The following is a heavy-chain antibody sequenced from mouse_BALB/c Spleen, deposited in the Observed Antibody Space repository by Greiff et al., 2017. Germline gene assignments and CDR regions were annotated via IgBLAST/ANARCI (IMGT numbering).Heavy chain of an antibody. CDR1: GYSITSDYA. CDR3: ARSYDYDRYFDV. V-gene: IGHV3-2*02. Sequence: EVKLVESGPGLVKPSQSLSLTCTVTGYSITSDYAWNWIRQFPGNKLEWMGYISYSGSTSYNPSLKSRISITRDTSKNQFFLQLNSVTTEDTATYYCARSYDYDRYFDVWGAGTTVTVSS. J-gene: IGHJ1*01. CDR2: ISYSGST. D-gene: IGHD2-4*01.